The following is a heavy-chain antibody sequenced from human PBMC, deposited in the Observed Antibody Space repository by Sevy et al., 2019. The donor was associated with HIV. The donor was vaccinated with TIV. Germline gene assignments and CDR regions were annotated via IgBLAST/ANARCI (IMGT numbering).Heavy chain of an antibody. CDR2: TYYKSKWYN. CDR1: GDSVSTYSAA. J-gene: IGHJ4*02. V-gene: IGHV6-1*01. Sequence: QSQTLSLTCSISGDSVSTYSAAWNWIRQSPSRGLEWLGRTYYKSKWYNDYALSVKSRISINPDTPKNQISLQLNSVTPEDTVVYYCARESRWFFFHFDYWGQGTLVTVSS. D-gene: IGHD3-10*01. CDR3: ARESRWFFFHFDY.